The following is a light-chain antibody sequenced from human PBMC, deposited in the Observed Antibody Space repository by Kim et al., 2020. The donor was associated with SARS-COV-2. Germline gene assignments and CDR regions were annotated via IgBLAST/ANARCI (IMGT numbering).Light chain of an antibody. CDR1: QGISNF. CDR2: SAS. CDR3: QKSTGVPYS. J-gene: IGKJ2*03. Sequence: ASVGDSVTITCRASQGISNFLGWYQQKPGNAPQLLIYSASTLQSGVPSRFSGSGSGTDFTLTITSLQPEDVATYYCQKSTGVPYSFGQGTKLEI. V-gene: IGKV1-27*01.